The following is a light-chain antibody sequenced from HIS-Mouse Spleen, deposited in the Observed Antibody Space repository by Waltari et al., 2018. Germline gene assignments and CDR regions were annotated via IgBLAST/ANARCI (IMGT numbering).Light chain of an antibody. CDR2: DAS. J-gene: IGKJ5*01. V-gene: IGKV1-33*01. CDR3: QQYDNLPPVIT. Sequence: DFQMTQSPSSLSASVGDRVTITCQASQDISNYLNWYQQKPGKAPKLLIYDASNLETGVPSRFSGSGSGTDFTFTISSLQPEDIATYYCQQYDNLPPVITFGQGTRLEIK. CDR1: QDISNY.